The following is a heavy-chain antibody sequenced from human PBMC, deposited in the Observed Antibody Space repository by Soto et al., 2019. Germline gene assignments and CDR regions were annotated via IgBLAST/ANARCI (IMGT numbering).Heavy chain of an antibody. CDR1: YASINNYH. V-gene: IGHV4-59*12. J-gene: IGHJ6*02. CDR3: ARGGRRSPGMDV. CDR2: IYYTGST. Sequence: SETLSLTCTVSYASINNYHWTWIRQPPGKGLEWIGYIYYTGSTNYNPSLKSRVTISIDTSKNQFSLKLSSVTAADTAVYYCARGGRRSPGMDVWGQGTTVTVSS.